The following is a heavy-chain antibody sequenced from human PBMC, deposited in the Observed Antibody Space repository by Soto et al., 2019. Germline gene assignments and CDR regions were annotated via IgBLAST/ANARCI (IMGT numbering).Heavy chain of an antibody. CDR2: IFHTGGT. CDR3: ARVFSSGSGWMYYFDF. Sequence: QVQLQESGPGLVKPSETLSLTCTVSSDSIAGENWWSWVRQPPGMGLEWIGEIFHTGGTNYNPSLKSRVTMEVDKSKNQVSLKLISATAADSAVYYCARVFSSGSGWMYYFDFWGQGTLVSVSS. D-gene: IGHD6-25*01. CDR1: SDSIAGENW. J-gene: IGHJ4*02. V-gene: IGHV4-4*02.